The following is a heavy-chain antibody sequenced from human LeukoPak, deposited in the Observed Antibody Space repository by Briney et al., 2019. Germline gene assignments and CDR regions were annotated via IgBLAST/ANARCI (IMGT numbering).Heavy chain of an antibody. D-gene: IGHD3-3*01. V-gene: IGHV4-34*01. Sequence: SETLSLTCAVYGGSFSGYYWSWIRQPPGKGLEWIGEINHSGSTNYNPSLKSQVTISVDTSKNQFSLKLSSVTAADTAVYYCARGRGYYDFWTPRVNWFDPWGQGTLVTVSS. CDR3: ARGRGYYDFWTPRVNWFDP. CDR1: GGSFSGYY. CDR2: INHSGST. J-gene: IGHJ5*02.